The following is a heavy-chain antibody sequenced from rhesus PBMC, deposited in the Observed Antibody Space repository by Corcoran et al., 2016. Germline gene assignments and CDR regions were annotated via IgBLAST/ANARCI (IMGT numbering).Heavy chain of an antibody. V-gene: IGHV4-169*01. CDR3: ARLYGNYWYFDL. Sequence: QLQLQESGPGLVKPSETLPVTCAVPGGSISSSYWSWIRQSPGKGLEWIGYIYGSGSSTNDNPSLMSRVTLSVDTSKNQLSLKLSSVTTADTAVYYCARLYGNYWYFDLWGPGTPITISS. D-gene: IGHD4-35*01. J-gene: IGHJ2*01. CDR2: IYGSGSST. CDR1: GGSISSSY.